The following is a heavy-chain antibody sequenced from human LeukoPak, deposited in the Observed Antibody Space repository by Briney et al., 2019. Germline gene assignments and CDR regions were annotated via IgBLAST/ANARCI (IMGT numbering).Heavy chain of an antibody. D-gene: IGHD2-8*02. CDR2: FYCRGST. CDR3: ARAYCTDNRCYSNFDY. J-gene: IGHJ4*02. CDR1: GGSVCSRIYN. Sequence: TSEALDVTCTVSGGSVCSRIYNWNWIRQPPGKGLEWIGFFYCRGSTDHNPILNGQVTISVDTPKNQFSLKLTSVTAADTAEYYCARAYCTDNRCYSNFDYWGQGTLVAVSS. V-gene: IGHV4-61*01.